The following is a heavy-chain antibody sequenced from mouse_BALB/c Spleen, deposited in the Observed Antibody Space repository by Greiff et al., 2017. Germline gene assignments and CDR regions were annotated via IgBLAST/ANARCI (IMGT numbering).Heavy chain of an antibody. V-gene: IGHV1-7*01. J-gene: IGHJ2*01. Sequence: QVQLQQSGAELTKPGASVKMSCKASGYTFTSYWMHWVKQRPGQGLEWIGYINPSTGYTEYNQKFKDKATLTADKSSSTAYMQLSSLTSEDSAVYYCARIGGPAFDYWGQGTTLTVSS. CDR3: ARIGGPAFDY. CDR2: INPSTGYT. D-gene: IGHD2-14*01. CDR1: GYTFTSYW.